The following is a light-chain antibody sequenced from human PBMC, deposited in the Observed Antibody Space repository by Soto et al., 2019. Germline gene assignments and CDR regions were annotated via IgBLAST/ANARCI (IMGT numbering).Light chain of an antibody. V-gene: IGLV2-8*01. CDR3: QSYGTSLRV. CDR1: SSDVGGYNY. CDR2: GNS. J-gene: IGLJ2*01. Sequence: QSALTQPPSASGSPGQSVTISCTGTSSDVGGYNYVSWYQQHPGKAPKLLIYGNSNRPSGVPDRFSGSKSGTSASLAITGLQAEDEADYYCQSYGTSLRVFGGGTKLTVL.